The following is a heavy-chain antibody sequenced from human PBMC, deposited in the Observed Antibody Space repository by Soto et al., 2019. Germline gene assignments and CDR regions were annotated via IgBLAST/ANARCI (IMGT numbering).Heavy chain of an antibody. V-gene: IGHV4-39*01. J-gene: IGHJ4*02. CDR2: IYYSGTT. D-gene: IGHD3-10*01. CDR1: GGSISSSNYY. CDR3: VIHRVNMVGGAN. Sequence: QLQLQESGPGLVKPSETLSLTCTVSGGSISSSNYYWGWIRQPPGKGLEWIGSIYYSGTTYYNPSLKSRVTMSVDTSKNLFSRRLRSVTAADTAVYYCVIHRVNMVGGANWGQGTLVTVSS.